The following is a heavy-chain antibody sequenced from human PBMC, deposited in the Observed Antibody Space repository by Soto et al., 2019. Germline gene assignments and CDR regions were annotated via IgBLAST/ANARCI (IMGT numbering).Heavy chain of an antibody. CDR2: IIPILALA. CDR3: ARHDCISTSCYYYYYYSMDV. CDR1: GGTFSSYT. Sequence: SVKVSCKASGGTFSSYTISWVRQAPGQGLEWMGRIIPILALANYAQKFQGRVTITADKSTSTAYMELSSLRSEDTAVYYCARHDCISTSCYYYYYYSMDVWGQGTTVTVSS. D-gene: IGHD2-2*01. V-gene: IGHV1-69*02. J-gene: IGHJ6*02.